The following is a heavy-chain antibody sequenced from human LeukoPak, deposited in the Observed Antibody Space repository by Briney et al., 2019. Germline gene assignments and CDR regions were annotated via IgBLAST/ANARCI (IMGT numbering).Heavy chain of an antibody. Sequence: PGGSLRLSCAASGFTFSSYGMHWVRQAPGRGLEWVAFIRYDGSNKYYAESVKDRFTISRDNSKNTLFLQMNSLRAEDTAVYYCAKVEMVVAGPMDVWGKGTTVTVSS. J-gene: IGHJ6*03. D-gene: IGHD5-24*01. CDR2: IRYDGSNK. CDR3: AKVEMVVAGPMDV. V-gene: IGHV3-30*02. CDR1: GFTFSSYG.